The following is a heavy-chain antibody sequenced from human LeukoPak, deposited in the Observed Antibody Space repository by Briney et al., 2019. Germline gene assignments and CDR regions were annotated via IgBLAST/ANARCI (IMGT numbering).Heavy chain of an antibody. CDR1: GYTFTGYH. J-gene: IGHJ4*02. V-gene: IGHV1-2*02. D-gene: IGHD3-16*01. Sequence: WASVKVSCKASGYTFTGYHMHWVRQAPGQGLEWVGWINPNSGGTNYARKFQGRVTMTRDTSISTAYMDLSRLRSDDTAVYYCARDRAVTTIGGVDYWGQGTLVTVSS. CDR3: ARDRAVTTIGGVDY. CDR2: INPNSGGT.